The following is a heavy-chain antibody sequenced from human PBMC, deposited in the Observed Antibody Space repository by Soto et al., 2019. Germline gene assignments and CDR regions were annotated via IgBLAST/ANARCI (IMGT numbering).Heavy chain of an antibody. V-gene: IGHV5-51*01. Sequence: PGESLKISCKGSGYSFTSYWIGWVRQMPGKGLEWMGIIYPGDSDTRYSPSFQGRVTISADKSISTAYLQWSSLKASDTAMYYCARPNYYDSSGYPLYLDYFDYWGQGTLVTVSS. J-gene: IGHJ4*02. CDR2: IYPGDSDT. CDR3: ARPNYYDSSGYPLYLDYFDY. CDR1: GYSFTSYW. D-gene: IGHD3-22*01.